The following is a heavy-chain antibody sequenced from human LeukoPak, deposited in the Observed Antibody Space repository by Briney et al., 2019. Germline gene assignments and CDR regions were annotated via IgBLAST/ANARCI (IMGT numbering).Heavy chain of an antibody. J-gene: IGHJ4*02. CDR3: GRDLGGRSGL. CDR1: GFTFTSYA. CDR2: VSGSGGRT. V-gene: IGHV3-23*01. Sequence: GGSLRLSCAASGFTFTSYAMSWVRQAPGKGLEWVSGVSGSGGRTYYADSVTGRFRISRDNAENTLYLQMNSLRAEDTAVYYCGRDLGGRSGLWGQGTLVTVSS. D-gene: IGHD1-26*01.